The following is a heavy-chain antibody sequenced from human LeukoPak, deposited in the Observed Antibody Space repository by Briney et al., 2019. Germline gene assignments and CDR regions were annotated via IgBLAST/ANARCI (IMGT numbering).Heavy chain of an antibody. D-gene: IGHD3-10*01. CDR1: GYTFTGYY. J-gene: IGHJ4*02. Sequence: AASVKVSCKASGYTFTGYYMHWVRQAPGQGLEWMGWINPNSGGTNYAQKFQGRVTMTRDTSISTAYMELSRLRSDDTAVYYCAREPDSSYGSGSYPGENWGQGTLVTVSS. CDR2: INPNSGGT. CDR3: AREPDSSYGSGSYPGEN. V-gene: IGHV1-2*02.